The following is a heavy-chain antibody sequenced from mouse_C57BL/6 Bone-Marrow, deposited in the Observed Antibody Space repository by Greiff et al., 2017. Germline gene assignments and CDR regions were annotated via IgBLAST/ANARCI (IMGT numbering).Heavy chain of an antibody. CDR1: GFNIKDDY. CDR2: IDPENGDT. Sequence: EVQLQQSGAELVRPGASVKLSCTASGFNIKDDYMHWVKQRPEQGLEWIGWIDPENGDTEYASKFQGKATITADTSSNTAYLQLSSLTSEDTAVYYCNTDNDESYWYFDVWGTGTTVTVSS. J-gene: IGHJ1*03. V-gene: IGHV14-4*01. CDR3: NTDNDESYWYFDV.